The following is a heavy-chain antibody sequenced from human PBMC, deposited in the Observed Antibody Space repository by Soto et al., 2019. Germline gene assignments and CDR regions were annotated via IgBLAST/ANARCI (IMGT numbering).Heavy chain of an antibody. J-gene: IGHJ4*02. CDR1: GGSFSGYY. D-gene: IGHD2-8*02. CDR2: INHSGST. Sequence: QVQLQQWGAGLLKPSETLSLTCAVYGGSFSGYYWTWIRQPPATGLGWIGEINHSGSTNYNPSLKSRVTISVDTSNNQSSLKLTSVTAADTAVYYCTRHKITGLFDYWGEGTLFTVSS. CDR3: TRHKITGLFDY. V-gene: IGHV4-34*01.